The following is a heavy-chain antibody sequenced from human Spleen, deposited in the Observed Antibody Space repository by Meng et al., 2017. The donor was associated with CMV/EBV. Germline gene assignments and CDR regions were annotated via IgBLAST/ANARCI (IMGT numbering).Heavy chain of an antibody. Sequence: CKASGYTFTSYDINWVRQATGQGLECMGWMNPNSGNTGYAQKFQGRVTITRNTSISTAYMELSSLRSEDTAVYYCARGRLGGSYRIDYWGQGTLVTVSS. CDR3: ARGRLGGSYRIDY. D-gene: IGHD1-26*01. V-gene: IGHV1-8*03. J-gene: IGHJ4*02. CDR1: GYTFTSYD. CDR2: MNPNSGNT.